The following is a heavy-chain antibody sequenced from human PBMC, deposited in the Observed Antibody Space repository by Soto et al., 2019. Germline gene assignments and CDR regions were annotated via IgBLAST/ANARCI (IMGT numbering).Heavy chain of an antibody. Sequence: GXSVKVSCKASVNTFSSHGFSWVRQAPGQGLEWMGWISGFNGQTNYALKFQGRVTLTTDTSTSTAYMELRSLRSDDTAVYFCARVDPRGVAVVRDYWGQGTLVTVSS. CDR1: VNTFSSHG. V-gene: IGHV1-18*01. J-gene: IGHJ4*02. CDR3: ARVDPRGVAVVRDY. CDR2: ISGFNGQT. D-gene: IGHD3-10*01.